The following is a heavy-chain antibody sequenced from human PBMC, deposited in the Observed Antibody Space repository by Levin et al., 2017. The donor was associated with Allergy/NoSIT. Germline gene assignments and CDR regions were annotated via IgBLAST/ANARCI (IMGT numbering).Heavy chain of an antibody. CDR1: GFTFSSYG. Sequence: AGGSLRLSCAASGFTFSSYGMHWVRQAPGKGLEWVAVISYDGSNKYYADSVKGRFTISRDNSKNTLYLQMNSLRAEDTAVYYCAKDSIVATITTRYYYYYMDVWGKGTTVTVSS. V-gene: IGHV3-30*18. D-gene: IGHD5-12*01. CDR3: AKDSIVATITTRYYYYYMDV. J-gene: IGHJ6*03. CDR2: ISYDGSNK.